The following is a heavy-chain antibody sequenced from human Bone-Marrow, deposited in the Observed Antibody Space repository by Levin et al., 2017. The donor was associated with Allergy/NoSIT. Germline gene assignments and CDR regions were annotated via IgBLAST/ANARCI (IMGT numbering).Heavy chain of an antibody. J-gene: IGHJ4*02. CDR2: IIPILGIA. CDR3: ARESGGQWLPFDY. CDR1: GGTFSSYT. V-gene: IGHV1-69*04. Sequence: KISCKASGGTFSSYTISWVRQAPGQGLEWMGRIIPILGIANYAQKFQGRVTITADKSTSTAYMELSSLRSEDTAVYYCARESGGQWLPFDYWGQGTLVTVSS. D-gene: IGHD6-19*01.